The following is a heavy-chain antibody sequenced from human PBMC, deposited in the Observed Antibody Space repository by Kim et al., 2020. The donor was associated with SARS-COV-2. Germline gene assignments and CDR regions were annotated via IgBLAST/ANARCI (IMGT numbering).Heavy chain of an antibody. CDR2: ISYDGSNK. CDR1: GFTFSSYG. CDR3: AKFSSSWYLDY. D-gene: IGHD6-13*01. J-gene: IGHJ4*02. Sequence: GRSLRLSCAASGFTFSSYGMHWVRQAPGKGLEWVAVISYDGSNKYYADSVKGRFTISRDNSKNTLYLQMNSLRAEDTAVYYCAKFSSSWYLDYWGQGTLVTVSS. V-gene: IGHV3-30*18.